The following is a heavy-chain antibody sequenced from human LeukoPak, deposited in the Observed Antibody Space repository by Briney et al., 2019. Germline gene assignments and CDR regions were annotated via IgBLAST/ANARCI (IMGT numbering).Heavy chain of an antibody. Sequence: GGSLRLSCAASGFTFSDCYMSWIRQAPGKGLEWVAYISSSGSTTYHADAVKGRFTISRDNAKNSLYLQMNSLRAEDTAVYYCARYAGPYYGSGSSPFFDSWGQGTLVTVSS. CDR1: GFTFSDCY. CDR2: ISSSGSTT. J-gene: IGHJ4*02. V-gene: IGHV3-11*04. D-gene: IGHD3-10*01. CDR3: ARYAGPYYGSGSSPFFDS.